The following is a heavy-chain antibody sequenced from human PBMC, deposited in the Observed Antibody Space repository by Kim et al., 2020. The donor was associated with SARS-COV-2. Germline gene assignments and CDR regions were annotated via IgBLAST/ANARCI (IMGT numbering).Heavy chain of an antibody. CDR2: TYYRSKWNY. D-gene: IGHD6-13*01. V-gene: IGHV6-1*01. Sequence: SQTLSLTCAISGDSVSSNSATWHWIRQSPSRGLEWLGRTYYRSKWNYDYAVSVNSRMSINPDTSKNQFSLQLSSVTPEDTAVYYCGRVFRRSAPPGTVVSDYWGQGILVTVSS. J-gene: IGHJ4*02. CDR1: GDSVSSNSAT. CDR3: GRVFRRSAPPGTVVSDY.